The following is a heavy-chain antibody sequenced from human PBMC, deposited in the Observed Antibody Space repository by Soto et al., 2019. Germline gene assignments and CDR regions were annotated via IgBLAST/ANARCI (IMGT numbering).Heavy chain of an antibody. CDR1: GGTFSNSA. D-gene: IGHD3-3*02. CDR3: ARDKDRQQLGGNYYYGLDV. Sequence: QVQLVQSGAEVKKPGSSVKVSCKASGGTFSNSAISWVRQAPGQGLEWMGGIIPIFRTPDYAQKFQGRVTITADESTSTAYMELSRLRSEDTAVYYCARDKDRQQLGGNYYYGLDVWGQGTTVTVSS. CDR2: IIPIFRTP. V-gene: IGHV1-69*12. J-gene: IGHJ6*02.